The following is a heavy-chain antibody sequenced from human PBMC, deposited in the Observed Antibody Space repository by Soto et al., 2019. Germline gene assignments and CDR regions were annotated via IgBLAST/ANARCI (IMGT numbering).Heavy chain of an antibody. CDR3: ANPGLQLLVSGYGMDV. V-gene: IGHV3-30*18. D-gene: IGHD2-2*01. Sequence: QVQLVESGGGVVQPGRSLRLSCAASGFTFSSYGMHWVRQAPGKGLEWVAVISYDGSNKYYADSVKGRFTISRDNSKNKLYLQMNRLRAEDRAVDYGANPGLQLLVSGYGMDVWGQGTTVTVSS. CDR2: ISYDGSNK. J-gene: IGHJ6*02. CDR1: GFTFSSYG.